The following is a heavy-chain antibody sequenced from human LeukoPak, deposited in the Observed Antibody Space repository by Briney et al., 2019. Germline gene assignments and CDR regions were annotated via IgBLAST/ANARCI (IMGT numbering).Heavy chain of an antibody. CDR3: ARGASYYDSSGYYYVEYFQH. Sequence: GGSLRLSCAASGFTFSSYSMNWVRQAPGKGLEWVSYISSSSSTIYYADPVKGRFTISRDNAKNSLYLQMNSLRAEDTAVYYCARGASYYDSSGYYYVEYFQHWGQGTLVTVSS. CDR2: ISSSSSTI. V-gene: IGHV3-48*04. D-gene: IGHD3-22*01. J-gene: IGHJ1*01. CDR1: GFTFSSYS.